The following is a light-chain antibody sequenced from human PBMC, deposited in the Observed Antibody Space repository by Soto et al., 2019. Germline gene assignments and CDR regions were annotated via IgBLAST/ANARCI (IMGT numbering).Light chain of an antibody. CDR2: DAS. V-gene: IGKV3-11*01. J-gene: IGKJ2*01. Sequence: EIVLTQSPATLSLSPGERATLSCRASQSVSSYLAWYQQKPGQAPRLLIYDASNRATGIPARFSGSGSGSDFTLTNTSLEPKDFAVYYGQQRSNWPPYTFGHGTKLEIK. CDR1: QSVSSY. CDR3: QQRSNWPPYT.